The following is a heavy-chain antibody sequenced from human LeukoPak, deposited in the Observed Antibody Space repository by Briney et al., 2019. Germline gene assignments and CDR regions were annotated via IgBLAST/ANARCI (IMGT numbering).Heavy chain of an antibody. Sequence: SETLSLTCAVYGGSFSGYYWSWIRQPPGKGLEWIGEINHSGSTNYNPSLKSRVTISVDTSKNRSSLKLSSVTAADTAVYYCARSWHLYYYYGMDVWGQGTTVTVSS. V-gene: IGHV4-34*01. J-gene: IGHJ6*02. D-gene: IGHD5-24*01. CDR1: GGSFSGYY. CDR2: INHSGST. CDR3: ARSWHLYYYYGMDV.